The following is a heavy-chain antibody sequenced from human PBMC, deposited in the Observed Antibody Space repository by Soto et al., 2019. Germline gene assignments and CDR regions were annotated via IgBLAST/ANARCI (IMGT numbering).Heavy chain of an antibody. D-gene: IGHD4-4*01. CDR3: ARTTTDYYHYNGMDV. CDR1: GYTFTSYA. CDR2: INAGNGNT. J-gene: IGHJ6*04. V-gene: IGHV1-3*01. Sequence: QVQLVQSGAEVKKPGASVKVSCKASGYTFTSYAMHWVRQAPGQRLEWMGWINAGNGNTKYSQKCQCRVTITRETSASTAYMEMSSLRSDDKAVYYCARTTTDYYHYNGMDVWGKGPTVTVSS.